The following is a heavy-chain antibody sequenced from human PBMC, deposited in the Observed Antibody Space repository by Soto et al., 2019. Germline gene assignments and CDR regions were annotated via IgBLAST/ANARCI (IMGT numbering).Heavy chain of an antibody. V-gene: IGHV3-23*01. D-gene: IGHD3-10*01. CDR2: ISGSGGST. CDR1: GFTFSSYA. Sequence: PGGSLRLSCAASGFTFSSYAMSWVRQAPGKGLEWVSAISGSGGSTYYADTVKGRFTISRDNSKNTLYLQMNSLRAEDTAVYYCAKADGSGIWSRNRWYFDLWGRGTLVTVSS. CDR3: AKADGSGIWSRNRWYFDL. J-gene: IGHJ2*01.